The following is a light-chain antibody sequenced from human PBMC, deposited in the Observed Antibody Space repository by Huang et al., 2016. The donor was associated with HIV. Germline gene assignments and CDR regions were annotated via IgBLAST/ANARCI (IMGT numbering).Light chain of an antibody. CDR3: HQSSTLPLT. CDR2: HAS. Sequence: EIVLTQSPDFQSVTPQEKVTITCRASQSIGRSLHWYQKKPAQSPKIVIKHASQSISGVPSRFSGSGSGTDFNLTINSLEAEDAATYYCHQSSTLPLTFGAGTKVAIK. CDR1: QSIGRS. V-gene: IGKV6-21*02. J-gene: IGKJ4*01.